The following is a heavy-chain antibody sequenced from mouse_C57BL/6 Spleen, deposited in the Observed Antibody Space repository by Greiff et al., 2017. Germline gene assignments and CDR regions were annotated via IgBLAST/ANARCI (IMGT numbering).Heavy chain of an antibody. CDR2: ISSGSSTI. D-gene: IGHD2-1*01. V-gene: IGHV5-17*01. J-gene: IGHJ4*01. CDR3: ARQYGNYLGYYAMDY. CDR1: GFTFSDYG. Sequence: EVQGVESGGGLVKPGGSLKLSCAASGFTFSDYGMHWVRQAPEKGLEWVAYISSGSSTIYYADTVKGRFTISRDNAKNTLFLQMTSLRSEDTAMYYCARQYGNYLGYYAMDYWGQGTSVTVSS.